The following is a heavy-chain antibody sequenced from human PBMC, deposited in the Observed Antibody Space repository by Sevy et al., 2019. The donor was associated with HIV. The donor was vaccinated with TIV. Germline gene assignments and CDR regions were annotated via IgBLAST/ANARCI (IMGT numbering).Heavy chain of an antibody. Sequence: ASVKVSCKASGGTFSSYAISWVRQAPGQGLEWMGGIIPIFGTANYAQTFQGRVTITADESTSTAYMELSSLRSEDTAVYYCASRSRDYYDSSGYYGLWGQGTLVTVSS. CDR2: IIPIFGTA. V-gene: IGHV1-69*13. CDR3: ASRSRDYYDSSGYYGL. D-gene: IGHD3-22*01. J-gene: IGHJ4*02. CDR1: GGTFSSYA.